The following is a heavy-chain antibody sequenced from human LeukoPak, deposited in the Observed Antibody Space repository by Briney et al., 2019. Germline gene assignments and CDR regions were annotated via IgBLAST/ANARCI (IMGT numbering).Heavy chain of an antibody. CDR2: ISGSGGST. J-gene: IGHJ4*02. D-gene: IGHD3-10*01. CDR1: GFTFSSYG. Sequence: PGGSLRLSCAASGFTFSSYGMSWVRQAPGNGLEWVSAISGSGGSTYYADSVKGRFTISRDNSKNTLYLQMNSLRAEDTAVYYCASLLLWFGELSPHLDYWGQGTLVTVSS. V-gene: IGHV3-23*01. CDR3: ASLLLWFGELSPHLDY.